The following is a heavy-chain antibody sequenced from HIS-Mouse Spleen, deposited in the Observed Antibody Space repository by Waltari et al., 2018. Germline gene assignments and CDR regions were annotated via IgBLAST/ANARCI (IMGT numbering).Heavy chain of an antibody. V-gene: IGHV3-74*01. Sequence: LVESGGGLVQPGGSLRLSCAASGFTFSSYWMHWVRQAPGKGLVWVSRINSDGSSTSYADSVKGRFTISRDNAKNTLYLQMNSLRAEDTAVYYCAVLAIYCSSTSCFDYWGQGTLVTVSS. CDR3: AVLAIYCSSTSCFDY. CDR1: GFTFSSYW. D-gene: IGHD2-2*01. J-gene: IGHJ4*02. CDR2: INSDGSST.